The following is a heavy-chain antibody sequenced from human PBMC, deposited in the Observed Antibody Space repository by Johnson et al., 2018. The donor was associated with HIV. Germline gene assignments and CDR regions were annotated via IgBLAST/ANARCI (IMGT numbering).Heavy chain of an antibody. J-gene: IGHJ3*02. CDR3: ARSEDTAMGFDI. CDR1: GFTFSSYW. V-gene: IGHV3-7*02. CDR2: IKQDGSEK. Sequence: VQLVESGGGLIQPGGSLRLSCAASGFTFSSYWMSWVRQAPGKGLEWVANIKQDGSEKYYADSVKGRFTIARDNSKNTLYLQRNSLRAEDTAVYYCARSEDTAMGFDIWGQGTMVTVSS. D-gene: IGHD5-18*01.